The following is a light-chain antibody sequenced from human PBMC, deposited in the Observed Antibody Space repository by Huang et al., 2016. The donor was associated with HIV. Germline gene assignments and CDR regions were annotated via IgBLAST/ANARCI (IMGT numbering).Light chain of an antibody. J-gene: IGKJ5*01. CDR3: MQGTHWPPGT. CDR1: QSLIHSDGNTY. V-gene: IGKV2-30*02. Sequence: DVVMTQSPLSLPVTLGQPASISCGSSQSLIHSDGNTYLNWFLQRPGQSPRRLIYKVSSRDSGVPDRFSGSGSGTDFTLKINRVEAEDIGVYYCMQGTHWPPGTFGQGTRLEIK. CDR2: KVS.